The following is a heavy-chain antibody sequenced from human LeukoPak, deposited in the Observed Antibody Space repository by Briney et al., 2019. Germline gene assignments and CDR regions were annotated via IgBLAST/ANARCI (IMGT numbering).Heavy chain of an antibody. J-gene: IGHJ4*02. Sequence: ASVKVSCKASGYTFTSYDINWVRQATGQGLEWMGWMNPNSGNTGYAQKFQGRVTMTRNTSISTAYMELSSLRSEDTAVYYCASFVRGSGVTIPFDYWGQGTLVTVYS. D-gene: IGHD3-10*01. CDR2: MNPNSGNT. V-gene: IGHV1-8*01. CDR1: GYTFTSYD. CDR3: ASFVRGSGVTIPFDY.